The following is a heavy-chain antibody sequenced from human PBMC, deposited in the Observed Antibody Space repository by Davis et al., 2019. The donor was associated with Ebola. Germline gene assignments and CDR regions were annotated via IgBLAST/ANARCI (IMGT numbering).Heavy chain of an antibody. V-gene: IGHV3-21*04. CDR3: AKDTPNIWFDV. CDR1: GFSFSGYT. D-gene: IGHD2-15*01. Sequence: GESLKISCAASGFSFSGYTMNWVRQAPGKGLEWVSYISSGSTYIYYADSVKGRFTISRDNSKNTLYLQMDSLRAEDTAIYYCAKDTPNIWFDVWGQGTMVAVSS. CDR2: ISSGSTYI. J-gene: IGHJ3*01.